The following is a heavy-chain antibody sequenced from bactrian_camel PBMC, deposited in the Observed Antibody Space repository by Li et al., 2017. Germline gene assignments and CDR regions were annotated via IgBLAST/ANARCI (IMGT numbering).Heavy chain of an antibody. D-gene: IGHD7*01. CDR1: GFTFSSYA. CDR2: IETGGST. CDR3: ATWWSVGF. V-gene: IGHV3S42*01. Sequence: VQLVESGGGLVQPGGSLRLSCAAPGFTFSSYAMIWVRQAPGKGLEWVSAIETGGSTVYADFVKGRFTVSRDNAKNTLYLQMNSLKTEDTAVYYCATWWSVGFWGQGTQVTVS. J-gene: IGHJ6*01.